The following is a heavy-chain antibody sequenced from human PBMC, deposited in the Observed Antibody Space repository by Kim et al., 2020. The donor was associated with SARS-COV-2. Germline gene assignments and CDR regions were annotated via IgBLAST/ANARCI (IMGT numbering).Heavy chain of an antibody. CDR3: ATTRRAAGSFDY. D-gene: IGHD6-13*01. CDR2: FDPEDGET. Sequence: ASVKVSCKVSGYTLTELSMHWVRQAPGKGLEWMGGFDPEDGETIYAQKFQGRVTMTEDTSTDTAYMELSSLRSEDTAVYYSATTRRAAGSFDYWGQGTLVTVSS. CDR1: GYTLTELS. J-gene: IGHJ4*02. V-gene: IGHV1-24*01.